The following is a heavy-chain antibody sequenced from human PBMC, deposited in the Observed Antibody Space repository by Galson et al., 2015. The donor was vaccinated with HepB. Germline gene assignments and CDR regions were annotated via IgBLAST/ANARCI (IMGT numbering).Heavy chain of an antibody. CDR2: ISYDGSNK. CDR1: GFTFSSYG. CDR3: AKDFVGTWPHQGYMDV. Sequence: SLRLSCAASGFTFSSYGMHWVRQAPGKGLEWVAVISYDGSNKYYGDSVKGRFTISRDNSKNTLYLQMDSLRAEDTAVYYCAKDFVGTWPHQGYMDVWGKGTTVTVSS. V-gene: IGHV3-30*18. D-gene: IGHD2-2*01. J-gene: IGHJ6*03.